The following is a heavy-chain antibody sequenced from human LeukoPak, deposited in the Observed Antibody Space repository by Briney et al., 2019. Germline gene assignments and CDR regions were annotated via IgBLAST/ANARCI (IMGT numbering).Heavy chain of an antibody. J-gene: IGHJ4*02. V-gene: IGHV5-51*01. CDR2: IYPGDSDT. CDR3: ARHPAATYYYGSGSPDY. Sequence: GESLKISCKGSGYSFTSYWIGWVRQMPGKGLEWMGIIYPGDSDTRYSPSFQGQVTISADKSISTAYLQWSSLKASDTAMYYCARHPAATYYYGSGSPDYWGQGTLVTVSS. D-gene: IGHD3-10*01. CDR1: GYSFTSYW.